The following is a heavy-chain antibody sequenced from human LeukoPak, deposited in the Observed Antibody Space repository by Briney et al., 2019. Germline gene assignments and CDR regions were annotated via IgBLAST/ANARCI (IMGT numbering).Heavy chain of an antibody. J-gene: IGHJ4*02. CDR2: ISSSSSTI. CDR3: ARGPRYFDY. Sequence: GGSLRLSCAASGFTFSSYSMSWVRQAPGKGLEWVSYISSSSSTIYYADSVKGRFTISRDNAKNSLYLQMNSLRAEDTAVYYCARGPRYFDYWGQGALVTVSS. V-gene: IGHV3-48*04. CDR1: GFTFSSYS.